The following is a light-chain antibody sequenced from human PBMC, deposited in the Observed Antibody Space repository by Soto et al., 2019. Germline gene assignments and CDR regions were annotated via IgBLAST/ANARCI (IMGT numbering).Light chain of an antibody. Sequence: QSVLTQPPSASGSPGQSVAISCTGTSSDVGASDYVSWYQQHSGKAPKLLLYEVNTRPAGVPDRFSGSKSGTTASLTVSALQADEEDDYYCLSHSGASNVLGTGTKLTVL. CDR3: LSHSGASNV. CDR1: SSDVGASDY. CDR2: EVN. J-gene: IGLJ1*01. V-gene: IGLV2-8*01.